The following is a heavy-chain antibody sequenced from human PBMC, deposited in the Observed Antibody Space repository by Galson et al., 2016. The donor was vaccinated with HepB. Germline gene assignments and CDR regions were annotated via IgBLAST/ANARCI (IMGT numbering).Heavy chain of an antibody. V-gene: IGHV3-30-3*01. CDR1: GFTFSNYA. Sequence: SLRLSCAASGFTFSNYAMHWVRQAPGKGLEWVAIISYDGSNKYYANSVKGRFTISRDNSKNTLYLQMNSLRAEDTAVYYCASSGGFGSGTYYVYWGQGTLVTVSS. CDR2: ISYDGSNK. D-gene: IGHD3-10*01. J-gene: IGHJ4*02. CDR3: ASSGGFGSGTYYVY.